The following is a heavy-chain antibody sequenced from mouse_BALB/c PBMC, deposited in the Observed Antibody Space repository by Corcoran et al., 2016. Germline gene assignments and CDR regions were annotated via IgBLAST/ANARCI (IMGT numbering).Heavy chain of an antibody. V-gene: IGHV14-3*02. Sequence: EVQLQQSGAELVKPGASVKLSCTASGFNIKDTYMHWVKQRPEQGLEWIGRIDPANGNTKYDPKFQGKATITADTSSNTAYLQLSSLTSEDTAVYYCASRDYGNYLAWFAYWGQGTLVTVSA. CDR3: ASRDYGNYLAWFAY. CDR1: GFNIKDTY. J-gene: IGHJ3*01. CDR2: IDPANGNT. D-gene: IGHD2-1*01.